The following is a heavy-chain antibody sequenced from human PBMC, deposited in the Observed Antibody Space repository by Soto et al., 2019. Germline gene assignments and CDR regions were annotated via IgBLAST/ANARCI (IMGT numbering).Heavy chain of an antibody. CDR1: GGSFSGYY. J-gene: IGHJ4*02. V-gene: IGHV4-34*01. Sequence: QVQLQQWGAGLLKPSETLSLTCAVYGGSFSGYYWSWIRQPPGKGLEWIGEINHSGSTNYNPSLKSRVTISVDTSKNQFSLKLSSVTAAGTAVYYCARVGGTGAVDYWGQGTLVTVSS. CDR2: INHSGST. CDR3: ARVGGTGAVDY. D-gene: IGHD1-1*01.